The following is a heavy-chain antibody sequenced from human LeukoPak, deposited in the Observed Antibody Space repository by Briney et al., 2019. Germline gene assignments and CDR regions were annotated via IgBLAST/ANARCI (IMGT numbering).Heavy chain of an antibody. D-gene: IGHD2-8*02. V-gene: IGHV4-30-2*01. J-gene: IGHJ4*02. CDR2: IYHSGST. Sequence: SQTLSLTCTVSGASISSGGSYWSWIRQPPGTGLEWIGYIYHSGSTYYNPSLKSRVTISVDRSTKQFSLNLRSVTAADTAVYYCASGGYWDFPFDYWGQGTLVTVSS. CDR3: ASGGYWDFPFDY. CDR1: GASISSGGSY.